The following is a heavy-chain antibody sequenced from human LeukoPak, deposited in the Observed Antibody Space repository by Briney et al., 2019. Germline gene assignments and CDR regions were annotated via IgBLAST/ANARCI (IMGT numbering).Heavy chain of an antibody. Sequence: SLTLACAAAGFTFGIYWISWVSQAQGKGREWVANIKEDGSKKYYVDAVKRRFTICRDNDQNSLYVEMNSMRGEDTAVYYCARDYDSSGYYYLWGQGTLVTVSS. CDR3: ARDYDSSGYYYL. J-gene: IGHJ4*02. CDR2: IKEDGSKK. CDR1: GFTFGIYW. V-gene: IGHV3-7*01. D-gene: IGHD3-22*01.